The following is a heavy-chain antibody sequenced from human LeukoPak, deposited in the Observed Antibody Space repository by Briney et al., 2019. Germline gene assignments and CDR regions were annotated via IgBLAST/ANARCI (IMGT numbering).Heavy chain of an antibody. CDR2: IMPLFNTA. CDR3: TRVDRSHFYLDV. J-gene: IGHJ6*03. V-gene: IGHV1-69*05. Sequence: SVKVSCKASGYTFTMYYIHWVRQAPGQGLEWMGGIMPLFNTANYAQQFQGRVTMTTDESTSTAYLELRSLRFEDTAMYYCTRVDRSHFYLDVWGKGTTVTVSS. CDR1: GYTFTMYY.